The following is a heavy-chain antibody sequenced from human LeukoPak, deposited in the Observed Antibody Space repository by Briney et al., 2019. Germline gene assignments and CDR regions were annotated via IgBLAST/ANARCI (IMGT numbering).Heavy chain of an antibody. J-gene: IGHJ4*02. CDR2: IYHSGST. V-gene: IGHV4-38-2*02. Sequence: SETLSLTCTVSGYSISSGYYWGWIRPPPGKGLEWIGSIYHSGSTYYNPSLKSRVTISVDTSKNQFSLKLSSVTAADTAVYYCARFSYSSSWTLPGWGQGTLVTVSS. CDR3: ARFSYSSSWTLPG. D-gene: IGHD6-13*01. CDR1: GYSISSGYY.